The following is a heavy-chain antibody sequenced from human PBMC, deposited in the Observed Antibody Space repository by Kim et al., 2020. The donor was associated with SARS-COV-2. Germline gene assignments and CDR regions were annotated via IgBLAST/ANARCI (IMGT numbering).Heavy chain of an antibody. CDR3: AKGDLSNSWTFDS. CDR2: IKWNSGST. Sequence: GGSLRLSCAASGFTFGYYAMHWVRQTPGKGLEWVSGIKWNSGSTGYADSVKGRFTVSRDNAKNSLYLQMNSLRAEDTAFYYCAKGDLSNSWTFDSWGQGTLVTVSS. D-gene: IGHD1-26*01. CDR1: GFTFGYYA. J-gene: IGHJ4*02. V-gene: IGHV3-9*01.